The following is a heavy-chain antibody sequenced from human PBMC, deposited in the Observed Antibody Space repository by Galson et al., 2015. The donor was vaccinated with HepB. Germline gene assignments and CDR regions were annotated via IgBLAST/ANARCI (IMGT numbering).Heavy chain of an antibody. CDR3: ARAPIYCSGGSCYFPHFDY. D-gene: IGHD2-15*01. V-gene: IGHV4-31*03. J-gene: IGHJ4*02. CDR1: GDSISSGGYY. CDR2: IYYSGST. Sequence: TLSLTCTVSGDSISSGGYYWSWIRQHPGKGLEWIGYIYYSGSTYYNPSLKSRVTISVDTSKNQFSLKLSSVTAADTAAYYCARAPIYCSGGSCYFPHFDYWGQRTLVTVSS.